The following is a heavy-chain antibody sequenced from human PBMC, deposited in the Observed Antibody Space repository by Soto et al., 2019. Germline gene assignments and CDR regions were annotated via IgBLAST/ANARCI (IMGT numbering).Heavy chain of an antibody. D-gene: IGHD1-26*01. CDR1: GASVRSSSYY. CDR3: GAYNFYYYYAMDV. V-gene: IGHV4-39*02. CDR2: LYYTGRT. Sequence: PSEPLSLTCTASGASVRSSSYYRRWIRQPPGKGLEWIGSLYYTGRTYYKPSLKTRVNISVDTSRNHFSLKLSAVTAADTAVYYCGAYNFYYYYAMDVWGQGTTVT. J-gene: IGHJ6*02.